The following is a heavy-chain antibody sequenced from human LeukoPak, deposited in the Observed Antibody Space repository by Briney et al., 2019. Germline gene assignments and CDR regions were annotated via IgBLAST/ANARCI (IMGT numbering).Heavy chain of an antibody. V-gene: IGHV4-34*01. CDR1: GGSFSGYY. CDR2: INHSGTT. D-gene: IGHD2-2*01. Sequence: SETLSLTCVVYGGSFSGYYWSWIRHSPGKGLEWIGEINHSGTTNYNPSLKSRVTISVDTSKNQLSLKLRSVTAADTAVYYCARIVVVSAAQYNWFDPWGQGTLVTVSS. J-gene: IGHJ5*02. CDR3: ARIVVVSAAQYNWFDP.